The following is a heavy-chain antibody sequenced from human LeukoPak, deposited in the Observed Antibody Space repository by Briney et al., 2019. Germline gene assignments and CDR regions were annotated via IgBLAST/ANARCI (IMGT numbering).Heavy chain of an antibody. Sequence: ASVTVSFTASGYTFTSYYLHWVRQAPGQGLEWMGIINPSGGTGYAQKFQGRVSMTRDTSTSTVYMALSSLRSEDTAVYYCARTKKVSWGNNDGFDIWGQGTMVTVSS. CDR2: INPSGGT. CDR1: GYTFTSYY. CDR3: ARTKKVSWGNNDGFDI. J-gene: IGHJ3*02. D-gene: IGHD3-16*01. V-gene: IGHV1-46*01.